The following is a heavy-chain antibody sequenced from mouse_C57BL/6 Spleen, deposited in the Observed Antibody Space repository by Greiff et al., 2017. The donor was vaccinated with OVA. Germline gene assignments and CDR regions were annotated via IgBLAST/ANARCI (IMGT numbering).Heavy chain of an antibody. Sequence: VQLQQSGAELVKPGASVKISCKASGYAFSSYWMNWVKQRPGKGLEWIGQIYPGDGDTNYNGKFKGEATLTADKSSSTAYMQLSSLTSEDSAVYFCAREGYDYDGDAMDYWGQGTSVTVSS. D-gene: IGHD2-4*01. CDR3: AREGYDYDGDAMDY. J-gene: IGHJ4*01. CDR2: IYPGDGDT. CDR1: GYAFSSYW. V-gene: IGHV1-80*01.